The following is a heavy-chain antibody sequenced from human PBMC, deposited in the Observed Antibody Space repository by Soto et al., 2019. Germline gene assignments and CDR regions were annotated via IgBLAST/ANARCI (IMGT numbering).Heavy chain of an antibody. V-gene: IGHV1-69*02. D-gene: IGHD2-21*01. CDR3: AITYCRDNSCPRDFDF. J-gene: IGHJ4*02. CDR1: GGTFNTYT. Sequence: QVQVVQSGAEVKKPESSVKVSCKPSGGTFNTYTVNWVRLAPGHGLEWMGRFIPILDMANYAQKCQDRVTITADRSTFTAYVELNSLTSDDTAVYYCAITYCRDNSCPRDFDFWGPGTRVTVSS. CDR2: FIPILDMA.